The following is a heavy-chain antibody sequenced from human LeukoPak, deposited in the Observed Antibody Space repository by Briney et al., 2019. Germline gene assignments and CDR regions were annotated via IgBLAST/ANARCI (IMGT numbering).Heavy chain of an antibody. D-gene: IGHD2-21*01. V-gene: IGHV3-23*01. J-gene: IGHJ4*02. CDR3: ARGGGYCGSACYGIDY. Sequence: GGSLRLTCAASGVTFSSYAMSWVGQAPGKGLEWVSAISGSGGSTYYADSMKGRFTISRDNAKNSLYLQMNSLRAEDTAVYYCARGGGYCGSACYGIDYWGQGTLVTVSS. CDR1: GVTFSSYA. CDR2: ISGSGGST.